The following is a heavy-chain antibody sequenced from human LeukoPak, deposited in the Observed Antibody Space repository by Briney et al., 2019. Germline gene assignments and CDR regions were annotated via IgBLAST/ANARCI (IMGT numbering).Heavy chain of an antibody. V-gene: IGHV3-30-3*01. CDR3: VKDRTGTYTLDY. D-gene: IGHD3-10*01. CDR1: GFTFSNYA. Sequence: PGGSLTLSCAATGFTFSNYAIHWGRQAPRKGLEWVAFISYDGRSKHYADSVKGRFTISRDNSKNTINLQMNSLRAEESAVYYCVKDRTGTYTLDYWGQGTLVSVSS. CDR2: ISYDGRSK. J-gene: IGHJ4*02.